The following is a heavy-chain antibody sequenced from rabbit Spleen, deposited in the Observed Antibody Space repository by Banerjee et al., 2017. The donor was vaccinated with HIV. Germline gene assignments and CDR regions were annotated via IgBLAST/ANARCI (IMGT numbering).Heavy chain of an antibody. CDR1: GFSFSSSYW. J-gene: IGHJ4*01. CDR3: ARDLVTVIGWNFSL. Sequence: QEQLVESGGGLVQPGASLTLTCTASGFSFSSSYWISWVRQAPGKGPEWIACIYSGDGSTYYASWVNGRFTISRSTSLNTVTLQMTSLTAADTATYFCARDLVTVIGWNFSLWGQGTLVTVS. V-gene: IGHV1S47*01. CDR2: IYSGDGST. D-gene: IGHD5-1*01.